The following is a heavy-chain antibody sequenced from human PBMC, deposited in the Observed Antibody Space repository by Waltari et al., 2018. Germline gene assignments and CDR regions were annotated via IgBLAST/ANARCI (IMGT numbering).Heavy chain of an antibody. Sequence: LQLQESGPGLVKPSETLSLTCTVSGGSISSSSYYWGWIRQPPGKGLEWVAAISGSGGSTYYADSVKGRFTISRDNSKNTLYLQMNSLRAEDTAVYYCAKARGASSWFDAFDIWGQGTMVTVSS. V-gene: IGHV3-23*01. D-gene: IGHD6-13*01. CDR1: GGSISSSSYY. CDR3: AKARGASSWFDAFDI. CDR2: ISGSGGST. J-gene: IGHJ3*02.